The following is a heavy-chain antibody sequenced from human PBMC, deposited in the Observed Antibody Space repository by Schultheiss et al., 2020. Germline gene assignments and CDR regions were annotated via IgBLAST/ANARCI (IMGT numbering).Heavy chain of an antibody. J-gene: IGHJ5*02. Sequence: GSLRLSCAVYGGSFSGYYWSWIRQPPGKGLEWIGEINHSGSTNYNPSLKSRVTISVDTSKNQFSLKLSSVTAADTAVYYCARTKQQGRGFDPWGQGTLVTVSS. D-gene: IGHD6-13*01. CDR3: ARTKQQGRGFDP. CDR2: INHSGST. CDR1: GGSFSGYY. V-gene: IGHV4-34*01.